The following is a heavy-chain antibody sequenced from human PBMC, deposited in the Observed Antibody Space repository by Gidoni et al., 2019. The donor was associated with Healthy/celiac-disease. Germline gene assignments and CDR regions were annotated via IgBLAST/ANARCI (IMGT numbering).Heavy chain of an antibody. CDR3: AREQTGDLATQWFDP. D-gene: IGHD2-21*02. V-gene: IGHV4-61*01. CDR2: IYYSGST. J-gene: IGHJ5*02. CDR1: GGSVSSGSYY. Sequence: QVQLQESGPGLVKPSETLSLTCTVSGGSVSSGSYYWSWIRQPPGKGLEWIGYIYYSGSTNYNPSLKSRVTISVDTSKNQFSLKLSSVTAADTAVYYCAREQTGDLATQWFDPWGQGTLVTVSS.